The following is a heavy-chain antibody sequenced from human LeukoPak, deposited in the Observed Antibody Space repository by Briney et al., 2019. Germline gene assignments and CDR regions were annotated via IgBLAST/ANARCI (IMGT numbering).Heavy chain of an antibody. CDR1: GGSFSGYY. D-gene: IGHD3-10*01. V-gene: IGHV4-34*01. J-gene: IGHJ4*02. CDR2: INHSGST. Sequence: PSETLSLTCAVYGGSFSGYYWSWIRQPPGKGLEWSGEINHSGSTNYDPSLKSRVTISVDTSKHQFSLKLSSVTAADTAVYYCARAQGPYGSGSYHYFDYWGQGTLVTVSS. CDR3: ARAQGPYGSGSYHYFDY.